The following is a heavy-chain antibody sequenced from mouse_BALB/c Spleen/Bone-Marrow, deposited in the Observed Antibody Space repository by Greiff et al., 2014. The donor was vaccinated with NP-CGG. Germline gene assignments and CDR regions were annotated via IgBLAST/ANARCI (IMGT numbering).Heavy chain of an antibody. CDR1: GYTFSSHW. CDR3: AIASKDGYYSYWHFDV. V-gene: IGHV1-9*01. CDR2: ILPGSGST. D-gene: IGHD2-3*01. J-gene: IGHJ1*01. Sequence: QVQLQQSGAELMKPGASVKISCKATGYTFSSHWIEWVKQRPGHGLEWIGEILPGSGSTNYNEKFKGKATFTADTSSNTAYMQLSSLTSEDSAVYYRAIASKDGYYSYWHFDVWGAGTTVTVSS.